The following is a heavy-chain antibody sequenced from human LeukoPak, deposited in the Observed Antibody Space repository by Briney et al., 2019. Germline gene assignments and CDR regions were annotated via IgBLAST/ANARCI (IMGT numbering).Heavy chain of an antibody. D-gene: IGHD2-2*01. CDR3: ARPTEYANAFDI. V-gene: IGHV4-30-4*01. J-gene: IGHJ3*02. CDR2: IYYSGST. Sequence: PSQTLSLTCTVSGGSISSGDYYWSWIRQPPGKGLEWIGYIYYSGSTYYNPSLKSRVTISVDTSKNQFSLKLSSVTAADTAVYYCARPTEYANAFDIWGQGTMVTVSS. CDR1: GGSISSGDYY.